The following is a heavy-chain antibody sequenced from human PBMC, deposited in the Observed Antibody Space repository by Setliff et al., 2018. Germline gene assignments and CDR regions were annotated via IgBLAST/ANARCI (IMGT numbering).Heavy chain of an antibody. J-gene: IGHJ4*02. CDR3: ARISFYVSSGYYYAPEL. CDR1: GFPFTDYG. V-gene: IGHV1-18*01. Sequence: ASVKVSCKSSGFPFTDYGITGVRQVPGQGLEWMGWINNYNFNTQYAQKFQGRVTVTTDTSTTTAYMELRSLRADDTAVYYCARISFYVSSGYYYAPELWGQGTTVTVSS. D-gene: IGHD3-22*01. CDR2: INNYNFNT.